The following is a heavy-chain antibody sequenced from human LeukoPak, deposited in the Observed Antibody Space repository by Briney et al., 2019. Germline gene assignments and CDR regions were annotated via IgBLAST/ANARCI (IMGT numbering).Heavy chain of an antibody. CDR1: GGSISSYY. Sequence: SETLSLTCTVSGGSISSYYWSWIRQPPGKGLEWIGYIHYSGGITYYNPSLKSRVTISVDTSKNQFSLSLSSVTAADTAVYYCARAAAGGYYYYGMDVWGQGTTVTVSS. CDR3: ARAAAGGYYYYGMDV. D-gene: IGHD2-8*02. CDR2: IHYSGGIT. J-gene: IGHJ6*02. V-gene: IGHV4-59*08.